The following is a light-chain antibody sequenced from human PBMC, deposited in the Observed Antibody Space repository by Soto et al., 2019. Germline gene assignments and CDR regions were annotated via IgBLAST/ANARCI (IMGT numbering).Light chain of an antibody. CDR1: EGLTNSY. Sequence: ESVFPHSPVTLYLSQGEVATLSVRASEGLTNSYVAWYQKKRGQATSLLYYGASSRATGIPDRFSGSGSGTEFTLTVDILEPEDVTVYCCHQYGCLPHTFGGGTKVDIK. CDR3: HQYGCLPHT. V-gene: IGKV3-20*01. CDR2: GAS. J-gene: IGKJ4*02.